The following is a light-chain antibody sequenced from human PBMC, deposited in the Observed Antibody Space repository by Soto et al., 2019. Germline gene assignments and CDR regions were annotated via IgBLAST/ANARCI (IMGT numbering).Light chain of an antibody. J-gene: IGKJ1*01. CDR3: QQYRSWPRT. V-gene: IGKV3-15*01. CDR2: GAS. CDR1: QSVDIN. Sequence: EIELTQSPATLSVSPGERVTLSCRASQSVDINLAWYQQKPGQAPRLLIYGASTRATDMSGTFSGRGSGTEFTLTISNVRPEDFAVYYCQQYRSWPRTFGQGTKVDI.